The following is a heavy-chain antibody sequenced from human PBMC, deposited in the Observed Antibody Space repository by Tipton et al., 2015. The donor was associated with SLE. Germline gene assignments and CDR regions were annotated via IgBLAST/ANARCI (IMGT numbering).Heavy chain of an antibody. CDR3: ARRPWGGFDY. J-gene: IGHJ4*02. V-gene: IGHV4-39*01. D-gene: IGHD3-10*01. Sequence: TLSLTCIVSGVSIGSSYYYWAWIRQPPGKGLEWIGTVYYSGSTYYNPSPKSRVTISVGTSTNQLSLRLSSVTAADTAVYYCARRPWGGFDYWGQGTLVTVSS. CDR2: VYYSGST. CDR1: GVSIGSSYYY.